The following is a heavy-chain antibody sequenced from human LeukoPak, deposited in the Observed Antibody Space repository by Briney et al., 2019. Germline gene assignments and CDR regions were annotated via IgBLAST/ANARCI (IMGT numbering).Heavy chain of an antibody. CDR3: ARAYSSTWSKEGLDS. V-gene: IGHV3-23*01. J-gene: IGHJ4*02. CDR2: ISTSGGNT. D-gene: IGHD6-13*01. CDR1: GFTFSSFV. Sequence: GGSLRLSCVASGFTFSSFVMSWVRQAPGKGLEWVSSISTSGGNTHYVDSVKGRFTISRGNSKNTLFLQMNSLGDEDTAMYYCARAYSSTWSKEGLDSWGQGALVAVSS.